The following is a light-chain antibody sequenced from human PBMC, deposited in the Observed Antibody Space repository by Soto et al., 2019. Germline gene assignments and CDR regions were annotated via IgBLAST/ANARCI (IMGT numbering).Light chain of an antibody. CDR1: QSVSNSY. Sequence: EIFLTQSPFTLSLSPGGIATLSCRASQSVSNSYLAWYQQKPGQAPRLLIFGASSRATGIPDRFTGGGSGTDFSLTISRLDPEDFAVYYCQQYSSSPITFGQGTRLEIK. CDR3: QQYSSSPIT. CDR2: GAS. J-gene: IGKJ5*01. V-gene: IGKV3-20*01.